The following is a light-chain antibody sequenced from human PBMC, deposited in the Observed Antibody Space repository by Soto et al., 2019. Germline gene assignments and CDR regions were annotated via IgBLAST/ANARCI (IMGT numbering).Light chain of an antibody. V-gene: IGKV1-5*01. J-gene: IGKJ1*01. Sequence: DIQMTQSPSTLSASVGDRVTITCRASQSISSWLAWYQQKPGKAPKLLIYDASSLESGVPSRFSGSGSETEFTLTISRLQPDDFATYYCQQYNSYSPPAFGQGTKVEIK. CDR3: QQYNSYSPPA. CDR2: DAS. CDR1: QSISSW.